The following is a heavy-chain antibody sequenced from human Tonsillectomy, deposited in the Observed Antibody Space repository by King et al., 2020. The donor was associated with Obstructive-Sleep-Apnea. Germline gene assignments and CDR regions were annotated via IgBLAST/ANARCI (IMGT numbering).Heavy chain of an antibody. V-gene: IGHV4-34*01. CDR2: INHSGST. J-gene: IGHJ6*02. CDR3: ARERRITMVRGRGGGEKLLSQSNYYYYGMDV. Sequence: VQLQQWGAGLLKPSETLSLTCAVYGGSFSGYYWSWIRQPPGKGLEWIGEINHSGSTNYNPSLKSRVTISVDTSKNQFSLKLSSVTAADTAVYYCARERRITMVRGRGGGEKLLSQSNYYYYGMDVWGQGTTVTVSS. D-gene: IGHD3-10*01. CDR1: GGSFSGYY.